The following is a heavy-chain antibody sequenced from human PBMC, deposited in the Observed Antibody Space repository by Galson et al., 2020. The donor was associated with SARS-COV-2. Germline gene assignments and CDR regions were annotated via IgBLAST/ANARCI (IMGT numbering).Heavy chain of an antibody. CDR1: GFTFSSYG. CDR2: IWYDGSNK. J-gene: IGHJ3*02. D-gene: IGHD6-13*01. V-gene: IGHV3-33*08. Sequence: TGGSLRLSCAASGFTFSSYGMHWVRQAPGKGLEWVAVIWYDGSNKYYADSVKGRFTISRDNSKNTLYLQMNSLRAEDTAVYYCAREETSIWYPGIAAGHAFDIWGQGTMVTVSS. CDR3: AREETSIWYPGIAAGHAFDI.